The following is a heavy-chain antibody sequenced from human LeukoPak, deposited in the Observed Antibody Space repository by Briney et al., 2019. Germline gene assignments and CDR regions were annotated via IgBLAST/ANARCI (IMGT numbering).Heavy chain of an antibody. Sequence: PGGSLRLSCAASGFTFSSYWMSWVRQAPGKGLEWVSAISGSGGSTYYADSVKGRFTISRDNSKNTLYLQMNNLRTDDTAFYYCAKVMITVVTTSKLDSWGQGTLVTVSS. CDR3: AKVMITVVTTSKLDS. CDR2: ISGSGGST. J-gene: IGHJ4*02. V-gene: IGHV3-23*01. D-gene: IGHD4-23*01. CDR1: GFTFSSYW.